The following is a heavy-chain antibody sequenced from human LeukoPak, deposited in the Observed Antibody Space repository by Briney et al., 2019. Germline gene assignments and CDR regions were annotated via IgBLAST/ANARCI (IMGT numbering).Heavy chain of an antibody. J-gene: IGHJ4*02. CDR3: ARRRDGSQSPIDY. V-gene: IGHV3-21*01. CDR1: GFTFSNYN. Sequence: GGSLRLSCAASGFTFSNYNMNWVRQAPGKGLEWVSSISSSSSYIYYADSLRGRFTISRDNAENSLYLQMISLRAEDTAVYYCARRRDGSQSPIDYWGQGTLVTVSS. CDR2: ISSSSSYI. D-gene: IGHD5-24*01.